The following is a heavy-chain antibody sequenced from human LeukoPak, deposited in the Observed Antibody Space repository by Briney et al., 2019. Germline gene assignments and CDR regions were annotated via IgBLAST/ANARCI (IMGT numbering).Heavy chain of an antibody. D-gene: IGHD1-26*01. V-gene: IGHV3-7*01. J-gene: IGHJ4*02. CDR3: ASLNSGSYDY. CDR1: GFTFSSNW. CDR2: IRQDGSEK. Sequence: PGGSLRLSCAASGFTFSSNWMSWVRQAPGKGQEWVANIRQDGSEKYYVDSVKGRFTISRDNSKNTLYLQMNSLRAEDTAVYYCASLNSGSYDYWGQGTLVTVSS.